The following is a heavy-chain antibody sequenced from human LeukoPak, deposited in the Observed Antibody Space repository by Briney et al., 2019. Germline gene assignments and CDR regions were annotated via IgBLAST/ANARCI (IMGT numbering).Heavy chain of an antibody. CDR2: FYYSGST. Sequence: SETLSLTCTVSGGSISSYYWSWIRPPPGKGLEWIGYFYYSGSTNYNPSLKNRVTISVDTSKNQFSLKLSSVTAADTAVYYCARATHSGSYYYYYGMGVWGQGTTVTVSS. CDR3: ARATHSGSYYYYYGMGV. CDR1: GGSISSYY. J-gene: IGHJ6*02. D-gene: IGHD1-26*01. V-gene: IGHV4-59*01.